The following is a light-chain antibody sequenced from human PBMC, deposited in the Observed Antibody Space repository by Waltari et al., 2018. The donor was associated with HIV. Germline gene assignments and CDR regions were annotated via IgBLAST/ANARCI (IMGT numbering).Light chain of an antibody. Sequence: EIVMIQSPATLSVSPGERATLSCRASQSVSSNLAWYQHSPGQSPRLLIYGASTRATGIPGRFSGSGSGTEFTLTISSLQSEDFAVYYCQQYDKWPRCTFGQGTRVEIK. CDR1: QSVSSN. V-gene: IGKV3-15*01. CDR3: QQYDKWPRCT. J-gene: IGKJ5*01. CDR2: GAS.